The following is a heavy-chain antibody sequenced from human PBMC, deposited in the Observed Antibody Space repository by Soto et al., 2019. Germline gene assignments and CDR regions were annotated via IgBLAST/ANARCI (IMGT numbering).Heavy chain of an antibody. Sequence: ASVKVSCKVSGYTLTELSMHWVRQAPGQGLEWMGGISGYNSNTNYAQKLQGRVTMTTDTSTSTAYMELRNLRSDDTAVYYCARESGSGTLRIFDYWGQGTLVTVS. D-gene: IGHD3-10*01. CDR2: ISGYNSNT. CDR3: ARESGSGTLRIFDY. V-gene: IGHV1-18*01. J-gene: IGHJ4*02. CDR1: GYTLTELS.